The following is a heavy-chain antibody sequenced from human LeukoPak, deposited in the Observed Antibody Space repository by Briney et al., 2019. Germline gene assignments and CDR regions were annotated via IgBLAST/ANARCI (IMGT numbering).Heavy chain of an antibody. Sequence: SETLSLTCTVSGGSISTYYWSWIRQPPGKGLEWIGFIYYTGSSNYNPSLKSRVTISVDTSKNQFSLKLSSVTPADTAVYYCARDSSGYNYGYFDYWGQGTLVTVSS. V-gene: IGHV4-59*01. CDR3: ARDSSGYNYGYFDY. CDR2: IYYTGSS. J-gene: IGHJ4*02. CDR1: GGSISTYY. D-gene: IGHD5-18*01.